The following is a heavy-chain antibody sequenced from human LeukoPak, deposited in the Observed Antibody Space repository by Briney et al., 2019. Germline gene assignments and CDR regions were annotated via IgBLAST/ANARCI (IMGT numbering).Heavy chain of an antibody. J-gene: IGHJ4*02. CDR2: ISSSSGTI. Sequence: GGSLRLSCAASGFTFGTSPMNWVRRAPGKGPEWVSYISSSSGTIYYADSVKGRFTISRDNAENSLYLQMNSLRAEDTAVYYCARGPGSGHYFDYWGQGTLVTVSS. CDR3: ARGPGSGHYFDY. V-gene: IGHV3-48*04. CDR1: GFTFGTSP. D-gene: IGHD2-15*01.